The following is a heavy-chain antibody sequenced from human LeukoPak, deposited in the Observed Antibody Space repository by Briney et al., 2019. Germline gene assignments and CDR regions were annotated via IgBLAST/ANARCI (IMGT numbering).Heavy chain of an antibody. Sequence: PGGSLRLSCAASGFTFSDYYMSWIRQAPGKGLEWVSYISSSSSYTNYADSVKGRFTISRDNAKNSLYLQMNSLRAEDTAVYYCARAGGSGGSYYVRGQGTLVTVSS. V-gene: IGHV3-11*03. CDR2: ISSSSSYT. CDR1: GFTFSDYY. J-gene: IGHJ4*02. D-gene: IGHD1-26*01. CDR3: ARAGGSGGSYYV.